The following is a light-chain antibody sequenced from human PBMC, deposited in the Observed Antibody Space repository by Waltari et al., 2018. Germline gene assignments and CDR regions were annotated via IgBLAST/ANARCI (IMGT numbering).Light chain of an antibody. CDR3: QQYGSSPPWT. J-gene: IGKJ1*01. V-gene: IGKV3-20*01. CDR1: QSVSSSY. CDR2: GAS. Sequence: ELVLTQSPGTLSLSPGERATLSCRASQSVSSSYLAWYQQKPGQAPRPLIYGASSRATGIPDRFSGSGSGTDSTLNISRMEPEDFAGYYCQQYGSSPPWTFGQGTKVEIK.